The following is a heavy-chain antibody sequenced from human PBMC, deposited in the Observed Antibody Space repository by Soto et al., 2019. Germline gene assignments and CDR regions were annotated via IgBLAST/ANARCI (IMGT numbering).Heavy chain of an antibody. V-gene: IGHV5-10-1*01. J-gene: IGHJ6*02. CDR2: IDPSDSYT. Sequence: PGESLKISCKGSGYSFTSYWISWVRQMPGKGLEWMGRIDPSDSYTNYSPSFQGHVTISADNSISTAYLQWSSLKASDTAMYYCASSPRGYCSSTSCRELGNYYGMDVWGQGTTVTVSS. CDR1: GYSFTSYW. CDR3: ASSPRGYCSSTSCRELGNYYGMDV. D-gene: IGHD2-2*01.